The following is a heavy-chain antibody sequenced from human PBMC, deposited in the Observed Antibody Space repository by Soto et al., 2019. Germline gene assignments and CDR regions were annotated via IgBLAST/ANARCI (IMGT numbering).Heavy chain of an antibody. CDR3: ARLPCSGGSCYGYYFDY. Sequence: QVQLQESGPGLVKPSQTLSLTCTVSGGSISSGDYYWSWIRQPPGKGLEWIGYIYYSGSTYYNPSLKSRVTISVDTSKNQFSLKLSSVTAADTAVYYCARLPCSGGSCYGYYFDYWGQGTLVTVS. J-gene: IGHJ4*02. V-gene: IGHV4-30-4*01. D-gene: IGHD2-15*01. CDR1: GGSISSGDYY. CDR2: IYYSGST.